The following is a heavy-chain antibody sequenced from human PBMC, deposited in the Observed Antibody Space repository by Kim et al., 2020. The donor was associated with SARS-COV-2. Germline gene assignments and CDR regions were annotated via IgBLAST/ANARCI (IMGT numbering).Heavy chain of an antibody. CDR3: AKDRIAVAGTTVHYYYY. D-gene: IGHD6-19*01. CDR2: ISYDGSNE. V-gene: IGHV3-30*18. CDR1: GFTFSSYG. J-gene: IGHJ6*03. Sequence: GGSLRLSCAASGFTFSSYGMHWVRQAPGKGLEWVAVISYDGSNEYYADSVKGRFTISRDNSKNTLYLQMNSLRAEDTAVYYCAKDRIAVAGTTVHYYYY.